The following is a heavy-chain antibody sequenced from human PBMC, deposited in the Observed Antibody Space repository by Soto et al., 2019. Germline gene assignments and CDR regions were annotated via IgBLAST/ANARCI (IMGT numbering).Heavy chain of an antibody. CDR2: ISSSSSYI. Sequence: GGSLRLSCAASGFTFSSYSMNWVLQAPGKGLEWVSSISSSSSYIYYADSVKGRFTISRDNAKNTLYLQMNSLRAEDTAVYYCANEVVVAATRAFDISGQGTMVTVSS. D-gene: IGHD2-15*01. J-gene: IGHJ3*02. CDR1: GFTFSSYS. V-gene: IGHV3-21*01. CDR3: ANEVVVAATRAFDI.